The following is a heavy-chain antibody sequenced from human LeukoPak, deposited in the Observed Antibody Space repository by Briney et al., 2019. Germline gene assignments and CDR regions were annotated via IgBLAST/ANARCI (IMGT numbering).Heavy chain of an antibody. CDR3: ARVKFTMVRGVIVPSPNWFDP. J-gene: IGHJ5*02. V-gene: IGHV4-28*03. CDR1: W. D-gene: IGHD3-10*01. Sequence: WWGWFRQPPGKGLEWIGYIYYSGSAYYNTSLNSRITMSVDTSKNQFSLKLSSVTAAHTAVYYCARVKFTMVRGVIVPSPNWFDPWGQGTLVTVSS. CDR2: IYYSGSA.